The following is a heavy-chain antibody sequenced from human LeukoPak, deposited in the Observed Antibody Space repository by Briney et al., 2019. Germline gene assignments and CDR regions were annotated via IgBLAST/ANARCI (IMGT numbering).Heavy chain of an antibody. CDR1: GGSISSSSYY. V-gene: IGHV4-39*07. D-gene: IGHD4-11*01. CDR3: ARVRTTVTKKAYYYYGMDV. J-gene: IGHJ6*02. CDR2: IYYSGST. Sequence: PSETLSLTCTVSGGSISSSSYYWGWIRQPPGKGLEWIGSIYYSGSTNYNPSLKSRVTISVDTSKNQFSLKLSSVTAADTAVYYCARVRTTVTKKAYYYYGMDVWGQGTTVTVSS.